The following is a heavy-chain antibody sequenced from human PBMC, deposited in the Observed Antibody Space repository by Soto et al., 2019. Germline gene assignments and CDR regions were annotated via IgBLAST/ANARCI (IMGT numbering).Heavy chain of an antibody. CDR2: IWHDGGNK. V-gene: IGHV3-33*01. CDR3: ARDGDVNTGFGKDY. J-gene: IGHJ4*02. Sequence: PWWSLRRSCSASGFTCSSYGMHWGRQAPGKGLEWVAFIWHDGGNKFYAESVKGRFTISRDNSKNTLYLQMTSLSAEDTAMYYCARDGDVNTGFGKDYWGQGTLVTVSS. D-gene: IGHD3-16*01. CDR1: GFTCSSYG.